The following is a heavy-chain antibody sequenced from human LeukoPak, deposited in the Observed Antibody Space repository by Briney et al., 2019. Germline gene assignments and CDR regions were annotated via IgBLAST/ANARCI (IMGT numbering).Heavy chain of an antibody. V-gene: IGHV1-46*01. CDR3: ARDGVGATNYYYYMDV. CDR1: GYTFTSYY. CDR2: INPSGGST. Sequence: ASVKVSCKASGYTFTSYYMHWVRQAPGQGLEWMGIINPSGGSTSYAQKFQGRVTMTRDMSTSTVYMELSSLRSEDTAVYYCARDGVGATNYYYYMDVWGKGTTVTVSS. J-gene: IGHJ6*03. D-gene: IGHD1-26*01.